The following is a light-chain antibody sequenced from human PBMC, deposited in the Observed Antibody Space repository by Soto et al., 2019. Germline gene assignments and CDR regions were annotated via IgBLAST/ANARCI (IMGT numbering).Light chain of an antibody. V-gene: IGKV1-8*01. CDR3: QQLFMYPPT. J-gene: IGKJ3*01. CDR1: QGISSY. CDR2: AAS. Sequence: AIRMTQSPSSFSTSTGDRVTITCRASQGISSYLAWYQQKPGKAPKLLIYAASTLQSGVPSRFGGSGSGTDFTLTVSSLQPEDFATYYCQQLFMYPPTFGPGTKVDIK.